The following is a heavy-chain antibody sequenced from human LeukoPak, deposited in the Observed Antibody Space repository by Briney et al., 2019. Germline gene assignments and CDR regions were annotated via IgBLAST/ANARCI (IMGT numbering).Heavy chain of an antibody. Sequence: ASVKVSCKASGYTFTSYDINWVRQATGQGLEWMGWMNPNSGNTGYAQKFQGRVTMTRNTSISTAYMELSSLRSEDTAVYYCARRRTYYDFWSGYYTGIDFDYWGQGTLVTVSS. CDR3: ARRRTYYDFWSGYYTGIDFDY. CDR1: GYTFTSYD. J-gene: IGHJ4*02. V-gene: IGHV1-8*01. CDR2: MNPNSGNT. D-gene: IGHD3-3*01.